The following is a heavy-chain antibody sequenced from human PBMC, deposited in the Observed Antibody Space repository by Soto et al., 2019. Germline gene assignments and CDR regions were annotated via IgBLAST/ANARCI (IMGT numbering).Heavy chain of an antibody. CDR3: ARGARGDWDY. CDR2: IYYSGST. D-gene: IGHD2-21*02. Sequence: SETLSLTCTVSGGTISSYYWSWIRQPPGKGLEWIGYIYYSGSTNYNPSLKSRVTISVDTSKNQFSLKLSSVTAADTAVYYCARGARGDWDYWGQGTLVTVSS. J-gene: IGHJ4*02. V-gene: IGHV4-59*01. CDR1: GGTISSYY.